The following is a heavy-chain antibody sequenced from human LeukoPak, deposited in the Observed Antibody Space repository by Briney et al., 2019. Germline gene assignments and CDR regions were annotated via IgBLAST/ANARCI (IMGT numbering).Heavy chain of an antibody. CDR2: ISSNGGST. Sequence: GGSLRLSCAASGFTFSSYAMHWVRQAPGKGLEYVSAISSNGGSTYYANSVKGRFTISRDNSKNTLYLQMGSLRAEDMAVYYCARVSHYGDCDYWGQGTLVTVSS. V-gene: IGHV3-64*01. D-gene: IGHD4-17*01. CDR3: ARVSHYGDCDY. CDR1: GFTFSSYA. J-gene: IGHJ4*02.